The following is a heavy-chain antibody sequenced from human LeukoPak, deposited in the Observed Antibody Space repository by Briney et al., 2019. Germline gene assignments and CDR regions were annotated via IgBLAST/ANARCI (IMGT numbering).Heavy chain of an antibody. CDR3: ARDSGDGAFDI. CDR2: IGTAGDT. Sequence: GGSLRLSCAASGFTFSSYDMHWVPQATGKGLEWVSAIGTAGDTYYPGSVKGRFTISRENAKNSLYLQMNSLRAGDTAVYYCARDSGDGAFDIWGQGTMVTVSS. D-gene: IGHD7-27*01. V-gene: IGHV3-13*04. J-gene: IGHJ3*02. CDR1: GFTFSSYD.